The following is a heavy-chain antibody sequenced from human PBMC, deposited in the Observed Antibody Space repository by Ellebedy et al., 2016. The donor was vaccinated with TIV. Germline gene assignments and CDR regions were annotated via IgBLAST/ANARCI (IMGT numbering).Heavy chain of an antibody. J-gene: IGHJ4*02. V-gene: IGHV1-69*04. Sequence: AASVKVSCKASGGTFTSYAISWVRQAPGQGLEWMGRIIPILGIANYAQKVQGRVTITADKSTSTAYMDLSSLRSEDTAVYYCAREGEGGRNAPFDYWGQGNLVTVSS. CDR3: AREGEGGRNAPFDY. CDR1: GGTFTSYA. D-gene: IGHD2-15*01. CDR2: IIPILGIA.